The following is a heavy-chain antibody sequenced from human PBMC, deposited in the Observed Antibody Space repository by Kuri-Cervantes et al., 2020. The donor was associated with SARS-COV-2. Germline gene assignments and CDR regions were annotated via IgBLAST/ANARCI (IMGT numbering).Heavy chain of an antibody. CDR3: ARGEVEVVVAATPHYFDY. J-gene: IGHJ4*02. V-gene: IGHV1-18*01. CDR2: ISAYNGNT. CDR1: GYTFTSYG. D-gene: IGHD2-15*01. Sequence: ASVKVSCKASGYTFTSYGISWVRQAPGQGLEWMGWISAYNGNTNYVQKLQGRVTMTTDTSTSTAYMELRSLRSDDTAVYYCARGEVEVVVAATPHYFDYWGQGTLVTVSS.